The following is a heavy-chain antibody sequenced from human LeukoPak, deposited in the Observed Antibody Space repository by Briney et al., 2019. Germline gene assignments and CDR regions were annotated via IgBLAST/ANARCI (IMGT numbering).Heavy chain of an antibody. D-gene: IGHD2-15*01. J-gene: IGHJ3*02. Sequence: PSETLSLTCAVYGGSFSGYYWSWIRQPPGKGLEWIGEINHSGSTNYNPSLKSRVTISVDTSKNQFSLKLSSVTAADTAVYYCATQVVGYCSGGSCYYNAFDIWGQGTMVTVSS. V-gene: IGHV4-34*01. CDR2: INHSGST. CDR1: GGSFSGYY. CDR3: ATQVVGYCSGGSCYYNAFDI.